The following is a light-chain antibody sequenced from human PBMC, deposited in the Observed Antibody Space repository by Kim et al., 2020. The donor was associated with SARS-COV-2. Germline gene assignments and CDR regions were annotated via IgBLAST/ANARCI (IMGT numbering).Light chain of an antibody. V-gene: IGLV2-23*02. CDR3: FSYAGSNTLV. J-gene: IGLJ1*01. CDR2: EVS. CDR1: SSDVGNYNL. Sequence: QSALTQPASVSGSPGQSITISCTGTSSDVGNYNLVSWYQQHPGKAPKVLIYEVSKRPSGISNRFSGSKSGNTASLTISGLQAEDEADYYCFSYAGSNTLVFGIGTKVTV.